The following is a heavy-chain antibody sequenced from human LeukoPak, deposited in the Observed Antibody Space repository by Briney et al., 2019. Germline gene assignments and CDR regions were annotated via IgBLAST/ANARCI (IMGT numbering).Heavy chain of an antibody. D-gene: IGHD3-22*01. CDR2: ISGSDGRA. V-gene: IGHV3-23*01. CDR3: AKDGWSEEMIVVHIRRRYAFHL. Sequence: GGSLRLSCASSGFSFDNFAMSWVRQAPGKGLEWVSSISGSDGRAFYADSVKGRFTISRDNSTNMVYLQMNSLRAEDTAVYYCAKDGWSEEMIVVHIRRRYAFHLWGQGTMVTVSS. J-gene: IGHJ3*01. CDR1: GFSFDNFA.